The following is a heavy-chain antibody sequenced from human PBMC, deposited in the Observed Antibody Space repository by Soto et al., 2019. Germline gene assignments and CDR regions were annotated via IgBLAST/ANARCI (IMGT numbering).Heavy chain of an antibody. CDR1: GFTLSNYA. J-gene: IGHJ5*02. D-gene: IGHD2-2*01. V-gene: IGHV3-30-3*01. Sequence: HPGGSLGLSCTASGFTLSNYAMHWVRQAPGKGLEWVALISYDGSNKYYADSVKGRFTISRDNSKNTLYLQMNSLRAEDTAVYYCAGGGYCISTSCYLNWFDPWGQGTLVTVSS. CDR2: ISYDGSNK. CDR3: AGGGYCISTSCYLNWFDP.